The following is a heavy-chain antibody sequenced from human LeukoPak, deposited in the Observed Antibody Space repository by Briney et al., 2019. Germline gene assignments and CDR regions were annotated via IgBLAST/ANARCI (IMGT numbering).Heavy chain of an antibody. D-gene: IGHD2-2*01. Sequence: SETLSLTCTVSGGSISSYYWSWIRQPPGKGLEWIGNIYYSGSTNYNPSLKSRVTISVDTSKNQFSLKLSSVTAADTAVYYCARNFCSSTSCYRAFDIWGQGTMVTVSS. CDR1: GGSISSYY. CDR3: ARNFCSSTSCYRAFDI. CDR2: IYYSGST. V-gene: IGHV4-59*01. J-gene: IGHJ3*02.